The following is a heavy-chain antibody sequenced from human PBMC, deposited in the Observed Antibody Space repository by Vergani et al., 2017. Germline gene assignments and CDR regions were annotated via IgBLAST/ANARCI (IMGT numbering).Heavy chain of an antibody. CDR1: GFTFSSYG. V-gene: IGHV3-30*18. Sequence: QVQLVESGGGVVQPWRSLRLSCAASGFTFSSYGMHWVRQAPGKGLEWVAVISTDGSNKYYADSVKGRFTISRDNSKNTLYLQMNSLRAEDTAVYYWAKGGRIQLWLLSGMDVWGQGTTVTVSS. CDR3: AKGGRIQLWLLSGMDV. D-gene: IGHD5-18*01. CDR2: ISTDGSNK. J-gene: IGHJ6*02.